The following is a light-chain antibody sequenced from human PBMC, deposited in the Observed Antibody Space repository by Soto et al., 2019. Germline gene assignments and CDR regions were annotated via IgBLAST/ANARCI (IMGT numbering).Light chain of an antibody. Sequence: EIVLTQSPATLSLSPGERATLSCRASQSVSSYLAWYQQKPGQAPRLLIYDASNRATGIPARFSGSGSGTDFTLTISSLEPEDFEVYYCQQSSNWPKTLGQGTKVDIK. CDR1: QSVSSY. CDR3: QQSSNWPKT. V-gene: IGKV3-11*01. CDR2: DAS. J-gene: IGKJ1*01.